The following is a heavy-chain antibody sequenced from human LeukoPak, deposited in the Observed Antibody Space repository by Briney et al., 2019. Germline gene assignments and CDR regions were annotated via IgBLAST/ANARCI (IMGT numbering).Heavy chain of an antibody. V-gene: IGHV3-21*01. CDR1: GLSISRYS. CDR2: ISSASSYI. CDR3: ARGPRYYYGSGSLTYYMDV. Sequence: GGSLRLSCAASGLSISRYSMNWVRQAPGKGLEWVSSISSASSYIYYTDSVKGRFTISRDNANNSLYLQMNSLRAGDTAVYYCARGPRYYYGSGSLTYYMDVWGKGTTVTISS. D-gene: IGHD3-10*01. J-gene: IGHJ6*03.